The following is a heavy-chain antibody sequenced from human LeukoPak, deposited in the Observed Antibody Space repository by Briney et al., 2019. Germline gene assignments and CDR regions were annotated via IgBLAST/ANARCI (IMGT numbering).Heavy chain of an antibody. J-gene: IGHJ5*02. CDR3: ARSRGWELLNWFDP. V-gene: IGHV4-34*01. D-gene: IGHD1-26*01. CDR1: GGSFSGYY. Sequence: SETLSLTCAVYGGSFSGYYWSWIRQPPGKGLEWIGEINHSGSTNYNPSLKRRVTISVDTSKNQCSLKLSSVTAADTAVYYCARSRGWELLNWFDPWGQGTLVTVSS. CDR2: INHSGST.